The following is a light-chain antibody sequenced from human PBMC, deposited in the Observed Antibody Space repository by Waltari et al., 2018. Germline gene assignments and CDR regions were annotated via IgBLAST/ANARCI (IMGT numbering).Light chain of an antibody. CDR2: KAS. V-gene: IGKV1-5*03. J-gene: IGKJ2*01. CDR1: QSISPW. CDR3: QQYNTYAYT. Sequence: DIQMTQSPSTLSASVGDRVTITCRASQSISPWLAWYQQKPGKAPKVLIYKASSLESGVPSRFSGSGSGTEFTLTISSLQPDDFATYYCQQYNTYAYTFGQGTELEIK.